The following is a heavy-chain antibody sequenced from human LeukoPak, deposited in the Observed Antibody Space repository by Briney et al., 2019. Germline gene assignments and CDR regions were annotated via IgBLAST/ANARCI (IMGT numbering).Heavy chain of an antibody. D-gene: IGHD2-2*01. J-gene: IGHJ4*02. CDR2: MNPNSGNT. CDR3: ARRRGYAYDY. CDR1: GGTFTSYD. Sequence: ASVKVSCKASGGTFTSYDINWVRQATGQGLEWMGWMNPNSGNTGYAQKVQGRVTITRNTSISTAYMELSSLRSEDTAVYYCARRRGYAYDYWGQGTLVTVSS. V-gene: IGHV1-8*03.